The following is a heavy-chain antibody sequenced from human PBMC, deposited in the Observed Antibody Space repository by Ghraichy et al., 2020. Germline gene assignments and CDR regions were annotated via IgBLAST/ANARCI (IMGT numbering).Heavy chain of an antibody. D-gene: IGHD3-10*01. CDR3: ARGFGDYYYYGMDV. V-gene: IGHV4-4*02. CDR2: IYETGSP. Sequence: SQTLSLTCAVFGGSISNSNWWSWVRQPPGKGLEWIGKIYETGSPNYIPSLKSRVTISIDKSKNQFSLDLTSVTAADTAVYFCARGFGDYYYYGMDVWGQGTTVTVSS. J-gene: IGHJ6*02. CDR1: GGSISNSNW.